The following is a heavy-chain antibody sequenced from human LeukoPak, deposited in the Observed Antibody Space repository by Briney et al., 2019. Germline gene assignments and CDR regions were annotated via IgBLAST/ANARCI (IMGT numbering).Heavy chain of an antibody. CDR3: ARVPTVTFFDY. D-gene: IGHD4-17*01. Sequence: SETLSLTCTVSPGSISNYYWSWIRQPAGKGLEWIGLIYSSGSTSYNPSLKSRVTMSVDTSKNQFSLKLSSVTAADTAVYYCARVPTVTFFDYWGQGTLVTVSS. CDR2: IYSSGST. CDR1: PGSISNYY. V-gene: IGHV4-4*07. J-gene: IGHJ4*02.